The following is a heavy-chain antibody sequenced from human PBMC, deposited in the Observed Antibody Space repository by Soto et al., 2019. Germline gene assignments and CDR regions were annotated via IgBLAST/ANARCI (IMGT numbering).Heavy chain of an antibody. CDR1: GFRFNKYG. V-gene: IGHV3-30*18. D-gene: IGHD5-18*01. Sequence: QVQLVESGGGVVQPGTSLRLSCETSGFRFNKYGMHWVRQAPGKGLDWVAHITSDGRHQYHSDSVKGRFTISRDNSNNTRSLQMNNLRPEDTAVYHCVQSEDSYGWAPQYNGVEDWGQGNTVTVAS. CDR3: VQSEDSYGWAPQYNGVED. J-gene: IGHJ6*02. CDR2: ITSDGRHQ.